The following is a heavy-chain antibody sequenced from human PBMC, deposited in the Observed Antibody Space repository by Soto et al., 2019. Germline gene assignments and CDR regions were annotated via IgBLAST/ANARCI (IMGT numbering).Heavy chain of an antibody. D-gene: IGHD2-8*02. J-gene: IGHJ6*02. CDR3: ALVGSSGPDYYGMDF. CDR2: INAGNGNT. V-gene: IGHV1-3*01. Sequence: ASVKVSCKASGYTFTSYSMHWVRQAPGQRLEWMGWINAGNGNTKYSQKFQSRVTITRDTSASTAYMELSSLRSEDTAVYYCALVGSSGPDYYGMDFWGQGTTVSVSS. CDR1: GYTFTSYS.